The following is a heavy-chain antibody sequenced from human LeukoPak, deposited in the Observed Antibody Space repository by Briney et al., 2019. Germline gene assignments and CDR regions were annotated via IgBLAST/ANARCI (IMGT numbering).Heavy chain of an antibody. D-gene: IGHD3-10*01. V-gene: IGHV3-30*02. CDR3: ARNLLKYGSGSYYNGHYYYYGMDV. CDR1: GFTFSSYG. Sequence: SGGSLRLSCAASGFTFSSYGMHWVRQAPGKGLEWVAFIRYDGSTKYYADSVKGRFTISRDNAKNSLYLQMNSLRAEDTAVYYCARNLLKYGSGSYYNGHYYYYGMDVWGQETTVTVSS. CDR2: IRYDGSTK. J-gene: IGHJ6*02.